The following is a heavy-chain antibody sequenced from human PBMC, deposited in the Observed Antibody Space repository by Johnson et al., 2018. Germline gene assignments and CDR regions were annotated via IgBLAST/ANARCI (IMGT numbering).Heavy chain of an antibody. J-gene: IGHJ4*02. D-gene: IGHD6-25*01. V-gene: IGHV3-30-3*01. Sequence: QVQLVQSGGGVVQPGRSLRLSCAASGFTFSNYAMYWVRQAPGKGLEWVAVISYDGSNKYYADSVKGRFTISRDNSKNTLYLQMNSLRAEDTAVYYCAKGPSATPLGYWGQGTLVTVSS. CDR2: ISYDGSNK. CDR1: GFTFSNYA. CDR3: AKGPSATPLGY.